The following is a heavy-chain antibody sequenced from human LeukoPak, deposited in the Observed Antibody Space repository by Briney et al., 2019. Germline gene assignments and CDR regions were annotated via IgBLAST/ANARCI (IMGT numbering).Heavy chain of an antibody. D-gene: IGHD3-10*02. V-gene: IGHV3-20*04. J-gene: IGHJ6*04. CDR1: GFIFDNFG. CDR3: AELGITMIGGV. Sequence: GGSLRLSCAASGFIFDNFGMGWVRQGLGKGLEWVSSINWNGGRTGYADSVKGRFTISRDNAKNSLYLQMNSLRAEDTAVYYCAELGITMIGGVWGKGTTVTISS. CDR2: INWNGGRT.